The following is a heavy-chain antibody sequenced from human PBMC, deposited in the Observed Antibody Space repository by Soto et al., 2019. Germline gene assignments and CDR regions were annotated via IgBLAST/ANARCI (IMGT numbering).Heavy chain of an antibody. CDR1: GGSIDSSTYY. V-gene: IGHV4-39*01. J-gene: IGHJ6*02. Sequence: PSETLSLTCTVSGGSIDSSTYYWGWIRQPPGKGLEWIGSIFYNGNTFYNPSLKSRITISVDTSKNQFSLKLSSVTAADTAVYYCARIRYFDEYYYYYGMDVWGQGTLVTVSS. CDR2: IFYNGNT. CDR3: ARIRYFDEYYYYYGMDV. D-gene: IGHD3-9*01.